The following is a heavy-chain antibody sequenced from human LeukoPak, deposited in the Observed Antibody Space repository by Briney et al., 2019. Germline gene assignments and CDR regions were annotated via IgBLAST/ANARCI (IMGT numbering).Heavy chain of an antibody. CDR3: ATQAGAFDI. CDR2: ISSSSSYI. Sequence: GGSLRLSCAASGFTFSSYSMNWVRQAPGKGLEWVSSISSSSSYIYYAYSVKGRFTISRDNAKNSLYLQMNSLRAEDTAVYYCATQAGAFDIWGQGTMVTVSS. V-gene: IGHV3-21*01. CDR1: GFTFSSYS. J-gene: IGHJ3*02. D-gene: IGHD6-13*01.